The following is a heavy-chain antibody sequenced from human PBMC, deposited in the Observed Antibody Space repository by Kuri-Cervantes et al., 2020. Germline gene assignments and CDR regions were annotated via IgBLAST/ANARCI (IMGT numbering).Heavy chain of an antibody. CDR3: ARGGMVRFLYY. CDR1: GGSFSGYY. J-gene: IGHJ4*02. D-gene: IGHD3-3*01. Sequence: SETLSLTCAVYGGSFSGYYWSWIRQPPGKGLEWIGEINHRGITNYNPSLKSRVTISVDTSKNQFSLKLSSVTAEDTAVYYCARGGMVRFLYYWGQGTLVTVSS. V-gene: IGHV4-34*01. CDR2: INHRGIT.